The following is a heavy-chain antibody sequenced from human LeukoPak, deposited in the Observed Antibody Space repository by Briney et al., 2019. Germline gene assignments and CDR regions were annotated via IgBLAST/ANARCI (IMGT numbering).Heavy chain of an antibody. CDR2: IYYSGST. D-gene: IGHD1-1*01. CDR1: GDSISSYY. Sequence: SETLSLTCTVSGDSISSYYWNWIRQPPGKGLEWIGYIYYSGSTNYNPSLKSRVTISVDTSKNQFSLKLSSVTAADTAVYYCARQGYNWNDGLSYYYGMDVWGQGTTVTVSS. V-gene: IGHV4-59*08. CDR3: ARQGYNWNDGLSYYYGMDV. J-gene: IGHJ6*02.